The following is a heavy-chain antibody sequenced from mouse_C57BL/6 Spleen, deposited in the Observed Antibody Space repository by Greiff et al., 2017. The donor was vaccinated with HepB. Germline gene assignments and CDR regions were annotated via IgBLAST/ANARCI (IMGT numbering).Heavy chain of an antibody. CDR2: IDPSDSYT. V-gene: IGHV1-59*01. Sequence: QVQLQQPGAELVRPGTSVKLSCKASGYTFTSYWMHWVKQRPGQGLEWIGVIDPSDSYTNYNQKFKGKATLTVDTSSSTAYMQLSSLTSEDSAVYNCAREGIGLRAWFAYWGKGTLVTVSA. J-gene: IGHJ3*01. CDR1: GYTFTSYW. D-gene: IGHD2-4*01. CDR3: AREGIGLRAWFAY.